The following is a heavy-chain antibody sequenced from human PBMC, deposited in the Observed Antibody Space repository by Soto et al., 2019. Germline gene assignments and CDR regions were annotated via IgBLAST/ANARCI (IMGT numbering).Heavy chain of an antibody. D-gene: IGHD5-12*01. CDR3: AREGVAAYYYYGMDF. CDR1: GYTFTRSG. J-gene: IGHJ6*02. Sequence: QVQLVQSGAEVKKPGASVKVSCKASGYTFTRSGISWVRQAPGQGPEWMGWISSYNGDTNYAQTFQGRVTMTTDTSTSTAYMELRSLRSDDTAVYYCAREGVAAYYYYGMDFWGQGTPVTVSS. V-gene: IGHV1-18*01. CDR2: ISSYNGDT.